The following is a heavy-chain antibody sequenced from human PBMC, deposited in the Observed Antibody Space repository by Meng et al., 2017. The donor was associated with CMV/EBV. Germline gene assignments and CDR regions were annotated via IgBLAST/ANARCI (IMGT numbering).Heavy chain of an antibody. CDR2: IYHSGST. D-gene: IGHD3-22*01. V-gene: IGHV4-38-2*02. Sequence: GSLRLSCTVSGYSISSGYYWGWIRQPPGKGLEWIGSIYHSGSTYYNPSLKSRVTISVDTSKNQFSLKLSSVTAADTAVYYCAKYYYDSSGYYPEYYSDYWGQGTLVTVSS. CDR3: AKYYYDSSGYYPEYYSDY. CDR1: GYSISSGYY. J-gene: IGHJ4*02.